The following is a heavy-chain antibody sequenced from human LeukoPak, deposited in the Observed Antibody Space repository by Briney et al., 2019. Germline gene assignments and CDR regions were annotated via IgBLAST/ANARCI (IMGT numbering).Heavy chain of an antibody. CDR1: GGSISSYY. D-gene: IGHD5-18*01. CDR3: ARKSYGLEIDY. Sequence: NPSETLSLTCTVSGGSISSYYWSWLRQPPGKGLEWIGYIYYSGSANYNPSLKSRVTISVDTSNNQFSLKLSSVTAADTAVYYCARKSYGLEIDYWGQGTLVTVSS. J-gene: IGHJ4*02. CDR2: IYYSGSA. V-gene: IGHV4-59*08.